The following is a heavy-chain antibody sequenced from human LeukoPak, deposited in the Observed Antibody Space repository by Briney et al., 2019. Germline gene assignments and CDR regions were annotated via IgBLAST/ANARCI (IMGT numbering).Heavy chain of an antibody. D-gene: IGHD6-13*01. CDR2: FDPEDGET. Sequence: ASVKVSCKVSGSTLTESSMHWVRQAPGGGLEWMGGFDPEDGETIYAQKFQGRVTMTEDTSTDTAYMELSSLRSEDTAVYYCATAPLAAAGTSVYFDYWGQGTLVTVSS. J-gene: IGHJ4*02. CDR3: ATAPLAAAGTSVYFDY. CDR1: GSTLTESS. V-gene: IGHV1-24*01.